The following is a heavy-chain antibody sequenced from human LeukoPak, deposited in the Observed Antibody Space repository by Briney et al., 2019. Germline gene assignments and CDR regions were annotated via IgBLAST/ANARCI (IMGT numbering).Heavy chain of an antibody. CDR3: AKDFLGSSRAFDI. Sequence: PGRSLRLSCAASGFTFSSYGMHWVRHAPGKGLEWVAVISYDGSNKYFADSVKGRFTISRDNSKNTLYLQMNSLRAEDTAVYYCAKDFLGSSRAFDIWGQGTMVTVSS. D-gene: IGHD2-2*01. CDR2: ISYDGSNK. J-gene: IGHJ3*02. CDR1: GFTFSSYG. V-gene: IGHV3-30*18.